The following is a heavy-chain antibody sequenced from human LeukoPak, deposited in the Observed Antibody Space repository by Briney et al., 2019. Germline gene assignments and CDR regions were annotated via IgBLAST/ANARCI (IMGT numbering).Heavy chain of an antibody. Sequence: ASVKVSCKASGYTFTSYGISWVRQAPGQGLEWMGWISAYNGNTNYAQKLQGRVTMTTDTPTSTAYMELRSLRSDDTAVYYCARDSLLAVRGIKDAFDIWGQGTMVTVSS. CDR1: GYTFTSYG. CDR3: ARDSLLAVRGIKDAFDI. CDR2: ISAYNGNT. D-gene: IGHD3-10*01. J-gene: IGHJ3*02. V-gene: IGHV1-18*01.